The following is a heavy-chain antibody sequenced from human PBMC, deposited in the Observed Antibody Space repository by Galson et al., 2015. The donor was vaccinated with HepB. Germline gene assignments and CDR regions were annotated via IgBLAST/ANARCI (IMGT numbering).Heavy chain of an antibody. CDR2: ISSSSSYT. CDR1: GFTFSDYY. J-gene: IGHJ2*01. D-gene: IGHD3-9*01. V-gene: IGHV3-11*05. Sequence: SLRLSCAASGFTFSDYYMSWIRQAPGKGLEWVSYISSSSSYTNYADSAKGRFTISRDNAKNSLYLQMNSLRAEDTAVYYCARDLNDNTILLWYFDLWGRGTLVAVSS. CDR3: ARDLNDNTILLWYFDL.